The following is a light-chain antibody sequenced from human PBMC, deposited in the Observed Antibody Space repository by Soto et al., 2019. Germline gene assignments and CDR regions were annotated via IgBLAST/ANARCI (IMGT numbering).Light chain of an antibody. Sequence: DIQMTRSPASLSASAGDRVTITCRASQSISSFLNWYQQKPGKAPKLLIFAASGLQSGVPSRFSGSGSGTDFTLTISSLRPEDFATYYCQQSYSAPVTFGGGTKVDIK. V-gene: IGKV1-39*01. J-gene: IGKJ4*01. CDR2: AAS. CDR1: QSISSF. CDR3: QQSYSAPVT.